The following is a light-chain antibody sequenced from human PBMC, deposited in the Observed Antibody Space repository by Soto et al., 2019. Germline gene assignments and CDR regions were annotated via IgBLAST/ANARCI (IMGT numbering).Light chain of an antibody. CDR2: GAS. CDR1: QSVSSSY. V-gene: IGKV3-20*01. CDR3: QQYGSSPRT. Sequence: IVVTQSPGTLYLSPGEIATLSCRASQSVSSSYLAWYQQKPGQAPRLLIYGASSRATGIPDRFSGSGSGTDFTLTISRLAPEDFAVYYCQQYGSSPRTFGQGTKVEIK. J-gene: IGKJ1*01.